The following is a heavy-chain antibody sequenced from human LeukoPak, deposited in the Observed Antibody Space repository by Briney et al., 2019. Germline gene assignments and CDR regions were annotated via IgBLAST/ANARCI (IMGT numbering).Heavy chain of an antibody. CDR2: IIPIFGTA. CDR3: AKQLGYCSDGSCYFPY. CDR1: GGTFSSYA. Sequence: GASVKVSCKASGGTFSSYAISWVRQAPGQGLEWMGGIIPIFGTANYAQKFQGRVTITADESTSTAYIELNSLRAEDTAVYYCAKQLGYCSDGSCYFPYWGQGTLVTVSS. J-gene: IGHJ4*02. V-gene: IGHV1-69*13. D-gene: IGHD2-15*01.